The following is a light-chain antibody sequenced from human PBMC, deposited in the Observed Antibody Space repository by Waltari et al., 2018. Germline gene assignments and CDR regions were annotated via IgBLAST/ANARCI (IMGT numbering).Light chain of an antibody. CDR1: SDITVRTYQ. V-gene: IGLV5-45*01. CDR2: YKPDSTI. J-gene: IGLJ3*02. Sequence: QAVLTQPASLSASPGASASLTCTLRSDITVRTYQIYWYQQRPGSPPQFLLKYKPDSTIQRGSGVPSRFSGSKDTSANAFILLISGLQSEDEADYYCMILYNNAVVFGGGTNLTVL. CDR3: MILYNNAVV.